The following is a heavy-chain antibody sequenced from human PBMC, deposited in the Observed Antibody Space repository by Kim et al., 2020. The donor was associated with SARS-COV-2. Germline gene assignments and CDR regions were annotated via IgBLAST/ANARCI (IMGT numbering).Heavy chain of an antibody. CDR2: ISYDGSNK. CDR1: GFTFSSYA. Sequence: GGSLRLSCAASGFTFSSYAMHWVRQAPGKGLEWVAVISYDGSNKYYADSVKGRFTISRDNSKNTLYLQMNSLRAEDTAVYYCARVGERWLQFGGAFDIWGQGTMVTVSS. CDR3: ARVGERWLQFGGAFDI. D-gene: IGHD5-12*01. J-gene: IGHJ3*02. V-gene: IGHV3-30*04.